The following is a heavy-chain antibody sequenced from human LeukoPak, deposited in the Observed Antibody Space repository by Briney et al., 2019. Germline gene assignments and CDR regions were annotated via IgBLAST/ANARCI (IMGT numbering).Heavy chain of an antibody. D-gene: IGHD5-24*01. CDR1: GFTFSSYG. V-gene: IGHV3-30*02. CDR3: ATDWRHGYSTCHDY. J-gene: IGHJ4*02. CDR2: IRYDGSNK. Sequence: PGGSLRLSCAASGFTFSSYGMHWVRQAPGKGLEWVAFIRYDGSNKYYADSVKGRFTVSRDNAKNSLFLQLNSLRAEDTAVYYCATDWRHGYSTCHDYWGQGTPVTVST.